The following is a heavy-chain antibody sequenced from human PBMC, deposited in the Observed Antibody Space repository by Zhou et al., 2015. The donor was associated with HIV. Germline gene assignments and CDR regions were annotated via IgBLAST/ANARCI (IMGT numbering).Heavy chain of an antibody. CDR1: GFTFRNYA. CDR3: TRDFQGY. J-gene: IGHJ4*02. CDR2: ISFDGNNK. Sequence: QVQLVESGGGLVKPGGTLRLSCAASGFTFRNYAMHWVRQTPGKGLEWVALISFDGNNKYYADFVKGRFTVSRDNSKDTLSLHMVSLTLEDTAVYYCTRDFQGYWGQGTLVTVSS. V-gene: IGHV3-30-3*01.